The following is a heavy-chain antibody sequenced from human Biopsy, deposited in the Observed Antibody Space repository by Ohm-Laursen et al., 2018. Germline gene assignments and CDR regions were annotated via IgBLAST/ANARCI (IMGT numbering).Heavy chain of an antibody. J-gene: IGHJ1*01. CDR1: GGSVCSGTFH. CDR3: VRQGGYFQN. V-gene: IGHV4-61*01. D-gene: IGHD5-12*01. CDR2: VYYTGNT. Sequence: SETLSLTCTVSGGSVCSGTFHWGWLRPPPGKGLEWIGHVYYTGNTNYNLSLKSRVTISMDMSKNQFSLRLSSVTAADTAVYYCVRQGGYFQNWGPGSQVAVSS.